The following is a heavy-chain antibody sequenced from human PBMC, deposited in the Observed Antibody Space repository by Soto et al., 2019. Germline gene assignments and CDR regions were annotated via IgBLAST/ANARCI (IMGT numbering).Heavy chain of an antibody. D-gene: IGHD6-19*01. J-gene: IGHJ4*02. Sequence: PGGSLRLSCAASGFTFSSYSMNWVRQAPGKGLEWVSYITSSSSTIYYADSVKGRFTISRDNAKNSLYLQMNSLRDDDTAVYYCAGEYSSGWPKFDYWGQGILVTSPQ. CDR2: ITSSSSTI. CDR3: AGEYSSGWPKFDY. CDR1: GFTFSSYS. V-gene: IGHV3-48*02.